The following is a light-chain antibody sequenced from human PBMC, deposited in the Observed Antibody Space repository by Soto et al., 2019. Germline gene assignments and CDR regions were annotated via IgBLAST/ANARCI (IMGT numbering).Light chain of an antibody. CDR3: QQYGSAPPVT. J-gene: IGKJ5*01. CDR1: QSVSSSY. V-gene: IGKV3-20*01. CDR2: GAS. Sequence: EIVLTQSPGTLSLSPGERATLSCRASQSVSSSYLAWYQQKPGQAPRLLIYGASGRATGIPDRFRGSVSGTDFTLSISRLEPADFAVYYCQQYGSAPPVTFGQGKRLEIK.